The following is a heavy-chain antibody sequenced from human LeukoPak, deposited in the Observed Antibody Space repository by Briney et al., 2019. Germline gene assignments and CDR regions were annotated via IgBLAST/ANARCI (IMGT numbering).Heavy chain of an antibody. CDR2: IIPIFGTA. J-gene: IGHJ6*02. D-gene: IGHD6-13*01. CDR1: GGTFSSYA. V-gene: IGHV1-69*13. Sequence: ASVTVSCKASGGTFSSYAISWVRQAPGQGLEWMGGIIPIFGTANYAQKFQGRVTITADESTSTAYMELSSLRSEDTAVYYCARVPPAATIRSFGYYYYGMDVWGQGTTVTVSS. CDR3: ARVPPAATIRSFGYYYYGMDV.